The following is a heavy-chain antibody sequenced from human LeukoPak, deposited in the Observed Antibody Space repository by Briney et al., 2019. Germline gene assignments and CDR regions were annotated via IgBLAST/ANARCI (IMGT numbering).Heavy chain of an antibody. CDR3: ARVGSEVVPAPDY. Sequence: GGSLRLSCAASGFTFNSYGMHWVRQAPGKGLEWVANIKQDGSEKYYVDSVKGRFTISRDNAKNSLYLQMNSLRAEDTAVYYCARVGSEVVPAPDYWGQGTLVTVSS. D-gene: IGHD2-2*01. CDR1: GFTFNSYG. V-gene: IGHV3-7*01. CDR2: IKQDGSEK. J-gene: IGHJ4*02.